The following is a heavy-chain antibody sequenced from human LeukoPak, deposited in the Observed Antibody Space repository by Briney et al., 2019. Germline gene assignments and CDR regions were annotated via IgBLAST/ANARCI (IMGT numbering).Heavy chain of an antibody. V-gene: IGHV3-23*01. J-gene: IGHJ4*02. Sequence: GGSLRLSCAASGFNFSNYVMSWVRQAPGQGLEWVSAIGGNNGRTYYAASVKGRFTISRDNSKNTLYLQMNSLRAEDTAVYYCAKDRHYFDFDYRGQGILVTVSS. D-gene: IGHD3-10*01. CDR3: AKDRHYFDFDY. CDR2: IGGNNGRT. CDR1: GFNFSNYV.